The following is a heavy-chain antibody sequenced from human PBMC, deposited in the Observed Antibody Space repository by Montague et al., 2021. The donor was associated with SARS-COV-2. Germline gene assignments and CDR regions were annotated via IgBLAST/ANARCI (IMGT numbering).Heavy chain of an antibody. J-gene: IGHJ4*02. CDR2: FYYTGST. CDR3: ARGRSGFFNPLDY. CDR1: DDSITSSTYY. D-gene: IGHD3-3*01. V-gene: IGHV4-39*02. Sequence: SETLSLTCAVSDDSITSSTYYWAWIRQPPGKGLEWIGSFYYTGSTYYNPSLKSRVTMYVDTSKKHFSLNLNSVTAADTAEYYCARGRSGFFNPLDYWGQGTLVTVSS.